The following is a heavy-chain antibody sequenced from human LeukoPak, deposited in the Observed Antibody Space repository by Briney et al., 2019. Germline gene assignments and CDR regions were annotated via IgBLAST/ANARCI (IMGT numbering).Heavy chain of an antibody. CDR1: GGSISSYY. J-gene: IGHJ6*02. CDR3: ARDATMVRGDPYGMDV. Sequence: SETLSLTCTVSGGSISSYYWSWIRQPAGKGLEWIGRIYTSGSTNYNPSLKSRVTMSVDTSKNQISLKLSSVTAADTAVYYCARDATMVRGDPYGMDVWGQGTTVTVSS. CDR2: IYTSGST. D-gene: IGHD3-10*01. V-gene: IGHV4-4*07.